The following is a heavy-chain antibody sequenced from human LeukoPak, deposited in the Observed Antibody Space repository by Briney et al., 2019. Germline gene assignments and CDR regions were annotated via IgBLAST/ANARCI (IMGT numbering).Heavy chain of an antibody. D-gene: IGHD7-27*01. Sequence: GGSLRLSCAASGFTFSDHYMDWVRQAPGKGLEWVGRTRNKANSYTTEYAASVKGRFTISRDDSKNSLYLQMNSLKTEDTAVYYCARERLWGAFDIWGQGTMVTVSS. CDR2: TRNKANSYTT. CDR1: GFTFSDHY. V-gene: IGHV3-72*01. J-gene: IGHJ3*02. CDR3: ARERLWGAFDI.